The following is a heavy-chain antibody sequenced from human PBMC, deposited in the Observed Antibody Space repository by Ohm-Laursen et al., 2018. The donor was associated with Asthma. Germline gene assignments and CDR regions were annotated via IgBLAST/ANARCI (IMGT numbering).Heavy chain of an antibody. D-gene: IGHD3-22*01. CDR2: IYYSGST. CDR3: ARGDYDSNGSFDY. J-gene: IGHJ4*02. Sequence: TLSLTCSVSGGSISSYYWSWIRQPPGKGLEWIGYIYYSGSTNYNPSLKSRVTISVDTSKNQFSLKLSSVTAADTAVYYCARGDYDSNGSFDYWGQGTLVTVSS. V-gene: IGHV4-59*01. CDR1: GGSISSYY.